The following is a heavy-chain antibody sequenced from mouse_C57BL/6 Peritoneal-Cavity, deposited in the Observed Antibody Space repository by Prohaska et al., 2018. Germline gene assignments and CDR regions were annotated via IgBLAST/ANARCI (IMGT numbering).Heavy chain of an antibody. CDR1: GFTFSGFW. D-gene: IGHD2-1*01. CDR3: MRYGNYWYFDV. J-gene: IGHJ1*03. CDR2: INSDGSAI. Sequence: EVQLLETGGGLVQPGGSRGLSCEGSGFTFSGFWMSWVRQTPGTTLEWIGDINSDGSAINYETSIKDRFTIFRDNDKSTLYLQMSNVRSEDTATYFCMRYGNYWYFDVWGTGTTVTVSS. V-gene: IGHV11-2*01.